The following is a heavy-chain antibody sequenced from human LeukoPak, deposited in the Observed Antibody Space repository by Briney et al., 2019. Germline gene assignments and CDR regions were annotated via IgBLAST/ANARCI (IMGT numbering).Heavy chain of an antibody. CDR3: AREDVVVVPVAVGAFDI. D-gene: IGHD2-2*01. V-gene: IGHV4-4*07. CDR1: GGSINSYY. Sequence: PSETLSFTCTVSGGSINSYYWSWIRQPAGKGLKWIVRIYTSGRTNYNPSLKSRVTMSVDRSKSQFPLKLRSVTAADTAVYYCAREDVVVVPVAVGAFDIWGQGTMVTVSS. J-gene: IGHJ3*02. CDR2: IYTSGRT.